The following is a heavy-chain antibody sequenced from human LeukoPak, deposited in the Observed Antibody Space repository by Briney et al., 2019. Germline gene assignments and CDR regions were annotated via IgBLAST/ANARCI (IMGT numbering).Heavy chain of an antibody. CDR2: FDPEDGET. CDR1: GYTLTELS. CDR3: ATVRDYYDSSGYPYY. J-gene: IGHJ4*02. D-gene: IGHD3-22*01. V-gene: IGHV1-24*01. Sequence: ASVKVSCKVSGYTLTELSMHWVRQAPGKGLEWMGGFDPEDGETIYAQKFQGRVTMTEDTSTDTAYMELSSLRSEDTAVYYCATVRDYYDSSGYPYYWGQGTLVTVSS.